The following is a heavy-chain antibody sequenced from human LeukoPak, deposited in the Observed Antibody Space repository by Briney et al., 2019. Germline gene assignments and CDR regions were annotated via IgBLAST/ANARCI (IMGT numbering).Heavy chain of an antibody. D-gene: IGHD1-26*01. CDR1: GFTFSDYW. Sequence: GGSLRLSCAASGFTFSDYWMAWVRQAPGKGLEWVANIWPVGSDKYHVDSVRGRFPISRDNAQNSLNLQMNSLRAEYSGVYYCWMWEVNAGLDRWGQGTLVSVSS. V-gene: IGHV3-7*01. J-gene: IGHJ5*02. CDR3: WMWEVNAGLDR. CDR2: IWPVGSDK.